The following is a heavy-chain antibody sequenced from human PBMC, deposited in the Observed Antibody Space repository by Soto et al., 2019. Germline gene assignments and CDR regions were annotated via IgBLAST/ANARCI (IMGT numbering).Heavy chain of an antibody. CDR1: GYTFTSYD. Sequence: ASVKVSCKASGYTFTSYDINWVRQATGQGLEWMGWMNPNSGNTGYAQKFQGRVTMTRNTSISTAYMELSSLRSEDTAVYYCARETLWFGELNDVFEIWGQGSMVIVSS. D-gene: IGHD3-10*01. J-gene: IGHJ3*02. V-gene: IGHV1-8*01. CDR2: MNPNSGNT. CDR3: ARETLWFGELNDVFEI.